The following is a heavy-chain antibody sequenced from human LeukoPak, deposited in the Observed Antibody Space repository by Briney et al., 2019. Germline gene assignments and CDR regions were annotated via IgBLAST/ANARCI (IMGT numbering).Heavy chain of an antibody. CDR2: ISGGSGST. V-gene: IGHV3-23*01. D-gene: IGHD3-22*01. J-gene: IGHJ4*02. CDR1: GFTFSSYA. Sequence: GGSLRLPCAASGFTFSSYAMSWVRQAPGKGLEWFSAISGGSGSTYYADSVKGRFTISRDNSKNTLYLQMNSLRAEDTAVYYCAKDFYYDGSGSFDHWGQGTLVTVSS. CDR3: AKDFYYDGSGSFDH.